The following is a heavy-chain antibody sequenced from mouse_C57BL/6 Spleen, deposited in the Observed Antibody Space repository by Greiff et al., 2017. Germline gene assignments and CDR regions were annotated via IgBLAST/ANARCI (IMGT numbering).Heavy chain of an antibody. J-gene: IGHJ2*02. CDR1: GFTFSSYA. Sequence: EVMLVESGGGLVKPGGSLKLSCAASGFTFSSYAMSWVRQTPEKRLEWVATSSDGGSYTSYPDNVKGRFPIPRGNAKNNLYLQMSHLKSDDTAMYYCARYYGIWKYFDYWGQGTSLTVSA. V-gene: IGHV5-4*03. CDR3: ARYYGIWKYFDY. CDR2: SSDGGSYT. D-gene: IGHD2-1*01.